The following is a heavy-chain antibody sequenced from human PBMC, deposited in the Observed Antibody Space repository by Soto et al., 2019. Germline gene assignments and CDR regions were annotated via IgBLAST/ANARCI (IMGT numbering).Heavy chain of an antibody. J-gene: IGHJ4*02. CDR2: IYCSGST. V-gene: IGHV4-31*03. D-gene: IGHD6-13*01. CDR3: ATNEAAAGIGPVFEY. CDR1: GGSISSAGYY. Sequence: QVQLQESGPGLVKPSQTLSLTCTVSGGSISSAGYYWSWIRQVPGKGLEWIGYIYCSGSTYYKPSLKSRATISLDTSKNQFSLKLSSVTAADTAVYYCATNEAAAGIGPVFEYWGQGTLVTVSS.